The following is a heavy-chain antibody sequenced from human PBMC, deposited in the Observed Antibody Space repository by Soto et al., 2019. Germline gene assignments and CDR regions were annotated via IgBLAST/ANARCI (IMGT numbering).Heavy chain of an antibody. V-gene: IGHV3-15*07. CDR3: TRTPREDHPTYYYYYGMDV. J-gene: IGHJ6*02. CDR2: IKSKTDGGTT. CDR1: GFTFSNAW. Sequence: GGSLRLSCAASGFTFSNAWMNWVRQAPGKGLEWVGRIKSKTDGGTTDYAAPVKGRFTISRDDSKNTLYLQMNSLKTEDTAVYYCTRTPREDHPTYYYYYGMDVWGQGTTVTVSS.